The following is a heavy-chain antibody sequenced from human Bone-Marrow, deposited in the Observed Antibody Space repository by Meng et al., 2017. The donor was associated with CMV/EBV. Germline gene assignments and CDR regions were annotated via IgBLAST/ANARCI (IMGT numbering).Heavy chain of an antibody. CDR3: ARQRPLYSSSKVRWFDP. D-gene: IGHD6-13*01. Sequence: GSLRLSCTVSGGSVSSGSYYWSWIRQPPGKGLEWIGYSYYSGSTNYNPSHKSRVTISVDTSKNQFSLKLSSVTAAQTAVYYCARQRPLYSSSKVRWFDPWGQGTLVTVSS. CDR1: GGSVSSGSYY. J-gene: IGHJ5*02. V-gene: IGHV4-61*01. CDR2: SYYSGST.